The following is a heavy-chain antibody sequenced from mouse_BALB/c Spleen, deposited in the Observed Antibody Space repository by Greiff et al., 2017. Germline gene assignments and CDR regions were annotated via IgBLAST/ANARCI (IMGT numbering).Heavy chain of an antibody. Sequence: QVQLQQSGSVLVRPGASVKLSCKASGYTFTSSWMHWAKQRPGQGLEWIGEIHPNSGNTNYNEKFKGKATLTVDTTSSTAYVDLSSLTSEDSAVYNCAREGFTTVIATGNFDVWGAGTTVTVSS. V-gene: IGHV1S130*01. D-gene: IGHD1-1*01. CDR2: IHPNSGNT. CDR3: AREGFTTVIATGNFDV. CDR1: GYTFTSSW. J-gene: IGHJ1*01.